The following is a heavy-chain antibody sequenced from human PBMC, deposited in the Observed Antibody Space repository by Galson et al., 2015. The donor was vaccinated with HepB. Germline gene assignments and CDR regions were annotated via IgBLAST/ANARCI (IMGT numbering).Heavy chain of an antibody. J-gene: IGHJ4*02. CDR3: ARDGGFYFDY. V-gene: IGHV3-33*08. D-gene: IGHD3-16*01. CDR1: GFTFSSYG. CDR2: IWYDGSNK. Sequence: SLRLSCAASGFTFSSYGMHWVRQAPGKGLEWVAVIWYDGSNKYYADSVKGRFTISRDSSQNTLYLQMNSLRAEDTAVYYCARDGGFYFDYWGQGTLVTVPS.